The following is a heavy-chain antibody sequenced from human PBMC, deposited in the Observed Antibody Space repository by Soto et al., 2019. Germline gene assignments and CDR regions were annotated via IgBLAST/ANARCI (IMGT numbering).Heavy chain of an antibody. V-gene: IGHV1-2*04. D-gene: IGHD2-2*01. J-gene: IGHJ6*03. CDR3: AIWTDALRFFSYRDVEA. CDR2: INPNSGGT. CDR1: GYTFTGYY. Sequence: ASVKVSCKASGYTFTGYYMHWVRQAPGQGLEWMGWINPNSGGTNYAHKLQGWVTMTRDTSISTAYMELSRLRSDDTAVYYCAIWTDALRFFSYRDVEAGGKGSTHTGSS.